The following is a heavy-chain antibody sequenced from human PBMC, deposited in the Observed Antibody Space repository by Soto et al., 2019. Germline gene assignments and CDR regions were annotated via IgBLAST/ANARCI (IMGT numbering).Heavy chain of an antibody. CDR3: AKGLVPAAIHYYYGMGV. Sequence: GGSLSLPCAASGFPFSSYVMHWVRQAPGKGLEWVAVISYDGSNKYYADSVKGRFTISRDNSKNTLYLQMNSLRAEDTAVYYCAKGLVPAAIHYYYGMGVWGQGTTVTVSS. D-gene: IGHD2-2*02. CDR1: GFPFSSYV. J-gene: IGHJ6*02. V-gene: IGHV3-30*18. CDR2: ISYDGSNK.